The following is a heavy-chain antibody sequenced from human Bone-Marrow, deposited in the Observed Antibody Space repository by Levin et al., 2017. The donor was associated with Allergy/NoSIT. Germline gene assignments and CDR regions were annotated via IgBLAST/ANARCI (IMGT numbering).Heavy chain of an antibody. CDR2: INGGGDET. V-gene: IGHV3-23*01. Sequence: GSLRLSCEASGFTFIGYAMSWVRQAPGKGLEWVSDINGGGDETYYADSVKGRFTISRDNSKSTLYLQMNSLRAEDTAIYYCAKGLRNHYGSGAGGEMDVWGQGTTVIVSS. CDR3: AKGLRNHYGSGAGGEMDV. J-gene: IGHJ6*02. CDR1: GFTFIGYA. D-gene: IGHD3-10*01.